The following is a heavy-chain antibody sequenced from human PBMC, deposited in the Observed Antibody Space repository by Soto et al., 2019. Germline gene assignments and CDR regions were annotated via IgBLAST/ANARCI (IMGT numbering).Heavy chain of an antibody. D-gene: IGHD2-21*02. V-gene: IGHV4-59*01. CDR3: ARDLWGYCGVYCYPLDV. CDR2: LYNTGST. Sequence: QVRLQESGPGLVKPSETLSLTCTVSGTSISRYYWSWIRQSPGKGLEWIGYLYNTGSTIYNPSLKSRVTISVDTSKNQFSLKMNSVTAADTAVYYCARDLWGYCGVYCYPLDVWGQGTPVTVSS. J-gene: IGHJ6*02. CDR1: GTSISRYY.